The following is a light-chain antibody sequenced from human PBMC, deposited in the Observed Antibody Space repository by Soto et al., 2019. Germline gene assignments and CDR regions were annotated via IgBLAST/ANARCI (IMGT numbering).Light chain of an antibody. V-gene: IGKV1-6*01. CDR1: QGIRND. CDR3: LQDYNYPPT. CDR2: ASS. J-gene: IGKJ4*01. Sequence: AIQMTQSPSSLSASVGDRVTITCRASQGIRNDLGWYQQKPGKAPKLLIYASSSLQSGVPSRFSGSGSGTDFTLTISSLQPEDFAAYYCLQDYNYPPTFGGGTKVEIK.